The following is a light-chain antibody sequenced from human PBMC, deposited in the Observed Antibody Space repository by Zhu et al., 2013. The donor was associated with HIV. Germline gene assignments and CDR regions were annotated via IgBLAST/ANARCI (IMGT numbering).Light chain of an antibody. CDR1: QSVGNNF. Sequence: DIVLTQSPGTLSLSPGEGATLSCRASQSVGNNFLAWYQQKPGQAPRLLISGTSSRATDIPDRFSGSGSGTDFTLTISRLEPEDFGMYFCQRFGSSYTWTFGQGTNVEIK. CDR3: QRFGSSYTWT. J-gene: IGKJ1*01. CDR2: GTS. V-gene: IGKV3-20*01.